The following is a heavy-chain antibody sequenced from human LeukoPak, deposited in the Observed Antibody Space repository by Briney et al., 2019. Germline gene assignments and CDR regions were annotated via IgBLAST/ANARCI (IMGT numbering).Heavy chain of an antibody. CDR1: GGTFSSYA. V-gene: IGHV1-69*01. CDR3: VRSRIRKRITIFGVGGVQPQYPDY. J-gene: IGHJ4*02. Sequence: ASVKVSCKASGGTFSSYAISWVRQAPGQGLEWMGGIIPIFGTANYAQKFQGRVTITADESTSTAYMELSSLRSEDTAVYYCVRSRIRKRITIFGVGGVQPQYPDYWGQGTLVTVSS. CDR2: IIPIFGTA. D-gene: IGHD3-3*01.